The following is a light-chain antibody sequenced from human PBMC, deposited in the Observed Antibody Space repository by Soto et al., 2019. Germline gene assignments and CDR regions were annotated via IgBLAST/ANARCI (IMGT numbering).Light chain of an antibody. V-gene: IGKV3-11*01. CDR2: DAS. CDR3: KQTKNWRPHD. Sequence: EIVLTQSPATLSLSPGEIATLSCSASQIVSTSLAWYQQKPGQAPRLLIYDASKRATVISASFSGSGSGTDSTLPIIGIERAEAPADYCKQTKNWRPHDFGGGTKVDIK. J-gene: IGKJ4*01. CDR1: QIVSTS.